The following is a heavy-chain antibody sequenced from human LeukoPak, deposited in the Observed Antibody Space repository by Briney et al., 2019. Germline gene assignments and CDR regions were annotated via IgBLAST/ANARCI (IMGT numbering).Heavy chain of an antibody. Sequence: GASVKVSCKASGYTCTGYYMHWVRQAPGQGLEWMGWINPNSGGTNYAQKFQGRVTMTRDTSISTAYMELSRLRSDDTAVYYCARDFNDFWSGLFDYWGQGTLVTVSS. CDR1: GYTCTGYY. CDR2: INPNSGGT. CDR3: ARDFNDFWSGLFDY. D-gene: IGHD3-3*01. J-gene: IGHJ4*02. V-gene: IGHV1-2*02.